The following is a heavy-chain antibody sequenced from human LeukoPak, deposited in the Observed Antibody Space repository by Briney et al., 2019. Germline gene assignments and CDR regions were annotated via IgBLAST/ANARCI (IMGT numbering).Heavy chain of an antibody. V-gene: IGHV4-34*01. CDR2: INHSGST. CDR3: ARGLTYYDILTGYYNGAFDI. D-gene: IGHD3-9*01. CDR1: GGSFSGYY. J-gene: IGHJ3*02. Sequence: PSETLSLTCAVYGGSFSGYYWSWIRQPPGKGLEWIGEINHSGSTNYNPSLKSRVTISVDTSKNQFSLKLSSVTAADTAVYYCARGLTYYDILTGYYNGAFDIWGQGTMVTVSS.